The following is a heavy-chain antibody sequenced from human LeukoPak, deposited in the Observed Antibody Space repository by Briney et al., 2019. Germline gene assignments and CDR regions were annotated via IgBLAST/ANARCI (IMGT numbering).Heavy chain of an antibody. CDR3: ARRTGIAAAVTSLLQY. J-gene: IGHJ1*01. Sequence: RASVKVSCTASGYTFTRYYMHWVRQAPGQGPEWMGGINTSGGSTNYAQKLQGRVTMTRDTSMSTVYMELSSLRSEDTAVYYCARRTGIAAAVTSLLQYWGEGTLVTVSS. CDR2: INTSGGST. CDR1: GYTFTRYY. V-gene: IGHV1-46*01. D-gene: IGHD6-13*01.